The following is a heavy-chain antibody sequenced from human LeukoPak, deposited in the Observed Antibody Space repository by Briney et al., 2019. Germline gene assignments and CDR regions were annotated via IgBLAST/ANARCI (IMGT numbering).Heavy chain of an antibody. CDR2: MSPNNGDT. V-gene: IGHV1-8*01. CDR3: ARNPPRTGDFNS. J-gene: IGHJ4*02. Sequence: ATVKVSCKTSGYTFTNYDINWVRQATGQGLEWLGWMSPNNGDTGYAQKFQGRVTMTRDTSTNTAYMELSGLTSEDTAVYYCARNPPRTGDFNSWGQGALVTVSS. D-gene: IGHD7-27*01. CDR1: GYTFTNYD.